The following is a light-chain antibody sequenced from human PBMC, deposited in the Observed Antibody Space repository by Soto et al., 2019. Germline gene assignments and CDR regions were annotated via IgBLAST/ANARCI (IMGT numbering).Light chain of an antibody. CDR2: DAS. J-gene: IGKJ1*01. V-gene: IGKV3-11*01. CDR1: QSVSSY. Sequence: ENVLTQSPATLSLSPGERATLSFRASQSVSSYLAWYQQKPGQAPRLLIYDASNRATGIPARFSGSGSGTEFTLTISNLQSEDFAVYYCQQYDNWPRTFGQGTKVDIK. CDR3: QQYDNWPRT.